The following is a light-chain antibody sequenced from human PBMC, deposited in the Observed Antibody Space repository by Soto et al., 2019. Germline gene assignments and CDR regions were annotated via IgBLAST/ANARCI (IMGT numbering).Light chain of an antibody. CDR1: SSDVGNYKY. CDR2: EVS. J-gene: IGLJ3*02. V-gene: IGLV2-8*01. Sequence: SVLTQSPSASGSPGQSVTISCTGTSSDVGNYKYVSWYQQHPGKAPKLMIYEVSKRPSGVPDRFSGSKSGNTASLTVSGLQVEDEADYYCSSYAGSNLWVFGGGTQLTVL. CDR3: SSYAGSNLWV.